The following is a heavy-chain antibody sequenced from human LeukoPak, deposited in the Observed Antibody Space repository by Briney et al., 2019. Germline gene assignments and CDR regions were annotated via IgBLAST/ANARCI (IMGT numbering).Heavy chain of an antibody. V-gene: IGHV3-11*04. CDR2: ISSSGSTI. Sequence: GGSLRLSCAASGFTFSNAWMSWVRQAPGKGLEWVSYISSSGSTIYYADSVKGRFTISRDNAKNSLYLQMNSLRAEDTAVYYCARLAVAGTSYFDYWGQGTLVTVSS. CDR1: GFTFSNAW. J-gene: IGHJ4*02. D-gene: IGHD6-19*01. CDR3: ARLAVAGTSYFDY.